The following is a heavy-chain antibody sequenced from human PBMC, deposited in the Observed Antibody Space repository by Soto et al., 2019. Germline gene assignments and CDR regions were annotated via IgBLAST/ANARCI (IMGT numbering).Heavy chain of an antibody. CDR2: IYYSGST. D-gene: IGHD2-15*01. J-gene: IGHJ4*02. V-gene: IGHV4-59*01. CDR3: AGAEYCSGGSCYLFDY. CDR1: GCSISSYY. Sequence: PSETLSLTCTVSGCSISSYYWSWIRQPPGKGLEWIGYIYYSGSTNYNPSLKSRVTISVDTSKNQFSLKLSSVTAADTAVYYCAGAEYCSGGSCYLFDYWGQGTLVTVSS.